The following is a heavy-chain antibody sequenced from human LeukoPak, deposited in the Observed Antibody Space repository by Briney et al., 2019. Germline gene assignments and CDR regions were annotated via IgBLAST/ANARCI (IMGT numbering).Heavy chain of an antibody. Sequence: GGSLRLSCAASGFTFSSYAMSWVRKAPGKGLKRAPAISGSGGSTYYADSVKGRFTISRDNSKNTLYLQMNSLRAEDTAVYYCAKPRNAVYYGAFDIWGQGTMVTVSS. D-gene: IGHD3-10*01. CDR3: AKPRNAVYYGAFDI. CDR2: ISGSGGST. J-gene: IGHJ3*02. CDR1: GFTFSSYA. V-gene: IGHV3-23*01.